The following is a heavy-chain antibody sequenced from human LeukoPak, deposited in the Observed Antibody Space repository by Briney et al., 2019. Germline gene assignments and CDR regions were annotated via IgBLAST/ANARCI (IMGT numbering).Heavy chain of an antibody. Sequence: GESLKISCKGSGYTFTNYWIGWVRQMPGKGLEWMGIIYPGDSDTRYSPSFQGQVTISADKSISTAYLQWSSLKASDTAMYYCARGYYDFWSGYLDYYMDVWGKGTTVTVSS. D-gene: IGHD3-3*01. CDR3: ARGYYDFWSGYLDYYMDV. V-gene: IGHV5-51*01. J-gene: IGHJ6*03. CDR1: GYTFTNYW. CDR2: IYPGDSDT.